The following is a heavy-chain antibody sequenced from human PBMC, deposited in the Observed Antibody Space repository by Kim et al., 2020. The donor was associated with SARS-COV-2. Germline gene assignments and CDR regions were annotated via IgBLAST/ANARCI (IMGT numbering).Heavy chain of an antibody. CDR3: ARIITMIHREDAFDI. CDR1: GFTFSSYS. D-gene: IGHD3-22*01. Sequence: GGSLRLSCAASGFTFSSYSMNWVRQAPGKGLEWVSSISSSSSYIYYADSVKGRFTISRDNAKNSLYLQMNSLRAEDTAVYYCARIITMIHREDAFDIWGQGTMVTVSS. CDR2: ISSSSSYI. V-gene: IGHV3-21*01. J-gene: IGHJ3*02.